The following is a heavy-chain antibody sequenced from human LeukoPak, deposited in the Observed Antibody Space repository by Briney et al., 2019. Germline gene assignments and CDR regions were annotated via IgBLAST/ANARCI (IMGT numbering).Heavy chain of an antibody. J-gene: IGHJ5*02. V-gene: IGHV3-48*01. Sequence: GGSLRLSCAASGFTFSSYSMTWVRRAPGKGLEWVSYISSSSSTIYYADSVKGRFTISRDNAKNSLYLQMNSLRAEDTAVYYCARDGCSSTSCYFDPWGQGTLVTVSS. CDR2: ISSSSSTI. CDR1: GFTFSSYS. D-gene: IGHD2-2*01. CDR3: ARDGCSSTSCYFDP.